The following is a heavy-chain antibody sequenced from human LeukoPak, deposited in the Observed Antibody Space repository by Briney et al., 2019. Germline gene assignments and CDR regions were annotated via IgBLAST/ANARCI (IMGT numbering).Heavy chain of an antibody. CDR2: IYYSGST. CDR3: ARQSLDTAMVLGY. D-gene: IGHD5-18*01. Sequence: SETLSLTCTVSGGSINSRSFYWGWIRQPPGKGLEWIGSIYYSGSTYYNPSLKSRVTISVDTSKNQFSLKLSSVTAADTAVYYCARQSLDTAMVLGYWGRGTPVTVSS. J-gene: IGHJ4*02. V-gene: IGHV4-39*01. CDR1: GGSINSRSFY.